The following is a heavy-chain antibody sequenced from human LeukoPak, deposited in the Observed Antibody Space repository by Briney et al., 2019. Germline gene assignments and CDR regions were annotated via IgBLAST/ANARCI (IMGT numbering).Heavy chain of an antibody. V-gene: IGHV3-21*01. CDR3: ATFRDGYNSFDY. CDR2: ISGRSSYI. Sequence: GGSLRLSCAASGFTFSTYSMTWVRQAPGKGLEWVSSISGRSSYIYYADSMKGRFTISRDNAKNSLFLQMNSLRAEDTAVYYCATFRDGYNSFDYWGQGTLVTVSS. D-gene: IGHD5-12*01. J-gene: IGHJ4*02. CDR1: GFTFSTYS.